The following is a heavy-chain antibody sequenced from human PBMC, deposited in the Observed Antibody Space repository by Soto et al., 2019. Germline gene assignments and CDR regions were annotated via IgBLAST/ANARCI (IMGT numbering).Heavy chain of an antibody. V-gene: IGHV3-64D*06. Sequence: GGSLRLSCSASGFPFSRFAIHWVRHAPGKGLVYVSGISFNGGDTYHADSVKGRFSISRDNSKNTVYLQMSSLRAEDTAVYYCVKDGAVTFSGWFFDYWGQGTPVTVS. J-gene: IGHJ4*02. CDR2: ISFNGGDT. D-gene: IGHD4-4*01. CDR1: GFPFSRFA. CDR3: VKDGAVTFSGWFFDY.